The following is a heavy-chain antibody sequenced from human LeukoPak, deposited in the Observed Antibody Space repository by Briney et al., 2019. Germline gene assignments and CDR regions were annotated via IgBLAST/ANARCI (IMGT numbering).Heavy chain of an antibody. J-gene: IGHJ3*02. Sequence: GGPLRLSCAASGFTFSDYYMSWIRQAPGKGLEWVSYISSSGSTIYYADSVKGRFTISRDNAKNSLYLQMNSLRAEDTAVYYCARDVPSFSLADAFDIWGQGTMVTVSS. CDR3: ARDVPSFSLADAFDI. CDR1: GFTFSDYY. CDR2: ISSSGSTI. V-gene: IGHV3-11*01. D-gene: IGHD3-16*01.